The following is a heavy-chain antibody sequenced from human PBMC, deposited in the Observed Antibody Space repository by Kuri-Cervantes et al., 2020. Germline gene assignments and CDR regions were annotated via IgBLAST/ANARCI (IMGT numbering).Heavy chain of an antibody. CDR1: GYTFTSYG. Sequence: GESLKISCKASGYTFTSYGISWVRQAPGQGLEWMGWISAYNGNTNYAQELQGRVTMTTDTSTSTAYMELRSLRSDDTAVYYCARGPYDYVWGSYRWAFDYGMDVWGQGTTVTVSS. D-gene: IGHD3-16*02. J-gene: IGHJ6*02. CDR3: ARGPYDYVWGSYRWAFDYGMDV. CDR2: ISAYNGNT. V-gene: IGHV1-18*01.